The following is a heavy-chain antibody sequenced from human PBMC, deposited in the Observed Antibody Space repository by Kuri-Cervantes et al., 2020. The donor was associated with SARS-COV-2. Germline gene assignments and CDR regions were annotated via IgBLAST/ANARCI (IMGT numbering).Heavy chain of an antibody. Sequence: GGFLRLSCAASGFTFSSYEMNWVRQAAWKGLEWVSYISSSGSTIYSAAFVKGRFTISRDNAKNSLSLQMISLRAEDTAVYYGAREGYYEPTYMDVWGQGTTVTVSS. CDR3: AREGYYEPTYMDV. D-gene: IGHD3-22*01. CDR2: ISSSGSTI. CDR1: GFTFSSYE. J-gene: IGHJ6*02. V-gene: IGHV3-48*03.